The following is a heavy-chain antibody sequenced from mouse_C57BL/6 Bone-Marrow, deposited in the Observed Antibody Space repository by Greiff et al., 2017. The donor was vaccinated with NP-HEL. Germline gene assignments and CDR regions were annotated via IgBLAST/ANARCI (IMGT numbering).Heavy chain of an antibody. J-gene: IGHJ4*01. Sequence: EVQLQQSGPELVKPGASVKISCKASGYTFTDYYMNWVKQSHGKSLEWIGDINPNNGGTSYNEKFKGKATLTVDKSSSTAYMELRSLTSEDSAVYYCARGYDYGSSYDYAMDYWGQGTSVTVSS. CDR2: INPNNGGT. D-gene: IGHD1-1*01. CDR3: ARGYDYGSSYDYAMDY. V-gene: IGHV1-26*01. CDR1: GYTFTDYY.